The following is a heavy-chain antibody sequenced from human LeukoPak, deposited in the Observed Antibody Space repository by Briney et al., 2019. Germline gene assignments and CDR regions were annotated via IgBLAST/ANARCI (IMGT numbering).Heavy chain of an antibody. D-gene: IGHD3-3*01. V-gene: IGHV4-4*07. CDR2: IYTSGST. Sequence: SETLSLTCTVSGGSISSYYWSWIRQPAGKGLEWIGRIYTSGSTNYNPSLKSRVTISVDTSKNQFSLKLSSVTAADTAVYYCARDHDFWSGNYRFDPWGQGTLVTVSS. J-gene: IGHJ5*02. CDR3: ARDHDFWSGNYRFDP. CDR1: GGSISSYY.